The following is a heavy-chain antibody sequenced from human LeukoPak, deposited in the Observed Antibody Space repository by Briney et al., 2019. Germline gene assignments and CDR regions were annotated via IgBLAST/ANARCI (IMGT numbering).Heavy chain of an antibody. J-gene: IGHJ4*02. CDR1: GGSISSYY. V-gene: IGHV4-59*01. CDR2: IYYSGST. D-gene: IGHD5-24*01. Sequence: PSETLSLTCTVSGGSISSYYWSWIRQPPGKGLEWIGYIYYSGSTNYNPSLKSRVTISVDTSKNQFSLKLSSVTAADTAVYYCAREGDGYPGALDYWGQGTLVTVSS. CDR3: AREGDGYPGALDY.